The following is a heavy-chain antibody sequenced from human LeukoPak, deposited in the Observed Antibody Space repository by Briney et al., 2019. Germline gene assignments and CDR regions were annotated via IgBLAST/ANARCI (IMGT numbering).Heavy chain of an antibody. CDR2: IYYSGST. D-gene: IGHD3-3*01. CDR1: GGSISSYY. J-gene: IGHJ5*02. Sequence: SETLSLTCTVSGGSISSYYWSWIRQPPGKGLEWIGYIYYSGSTNYNPSLKSRVTISVDTSKNQFSLKLSSVTAADTAVYYCARHRITIFGVVIISGWFDPWGQGTLVTVSS. V-gene: IGHV4-59*01. CDR3: ARHRITIFGVVIISGWFDP.